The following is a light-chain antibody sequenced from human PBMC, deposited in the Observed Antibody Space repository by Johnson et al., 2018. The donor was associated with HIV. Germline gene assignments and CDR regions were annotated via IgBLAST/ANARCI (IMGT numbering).Light chain of an antibody. CDR3: GTWDSSLTSGGI. V-gene: IGLV1-51*02. CDR2: ENN. CDR1: SSNIANNY. J-gene: IGLJ1*01. Sequence: QSVLTQPPSVSAAPGQRVTISCSGSSSNIANNYISWYQQFPGTAPKLLIYENNKRPSGIPDRFSASKSGASATLGITGLQNGGEADYYCGTWDSSLTSGGIFGTGTKVTVL.